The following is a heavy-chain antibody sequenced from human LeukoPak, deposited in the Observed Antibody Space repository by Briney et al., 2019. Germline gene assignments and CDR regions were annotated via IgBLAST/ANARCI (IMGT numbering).Heavy chain of an antibody. CDR3: ARVTFGENNNWFDP. V-gene: IGHV3-21*01. CDR1: GFTFSSYS. CDR2: ISSSSSYI. Sequence: GGSLRLSCAASGFTFSSYSMNWVRQAPGKGLEWVSSISSSSSYIYYADSVKGRFTISRDNAKNSLYLQMNSLRAEDTAVYYCARVTFGENNNWFDPWGQGTLVTVSS. D-gene: IGHD3-10*01. J-gene: IGHJ5*02.